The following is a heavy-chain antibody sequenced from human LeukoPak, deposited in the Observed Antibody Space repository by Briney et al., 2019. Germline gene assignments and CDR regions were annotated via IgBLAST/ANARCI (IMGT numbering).Heavy chain of an antibody. Sequence: PGGSLRLSCAASGFTFSSYWMHWVRQAPGKGLVWVSRINSDGSSTSYADSVKGRFTISRDNAKNSLYLQMNSLRAEDTAVYYCARDPRSAVAGIQNYWGQGTLVTVSS. CDR3: ARDPRSAVAGIQNY. J-gene: IGHJ4*02. D-gene: IGHD6-19*01. V-gene: IGHV3-74*01. CDR2: INSDGSST. CDR1: GFTFSSYW.